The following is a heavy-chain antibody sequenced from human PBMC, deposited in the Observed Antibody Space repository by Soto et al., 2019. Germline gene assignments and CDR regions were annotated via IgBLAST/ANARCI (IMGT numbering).Heavy chain of an antibody. CDR2: IDNAGSSA. CDR1: GFTFSIYW. CDR3: TRVGGSVSGMDV. Sequence: EVQLVESGGGLVQPGGSLRLSRAASGFTFSIYWMHWVRQAPGKGSVWVSRIDNAGSSARYADSVKGRVTISRDNAKNRGYRQMNSLRAEDTAVYYCTRVGGSVSGMDVWGQGTTVTVSS. V-gene: IGHV3-74*01. J-gene: IGHJ6*02. D-gene: IGHD1-26*01.